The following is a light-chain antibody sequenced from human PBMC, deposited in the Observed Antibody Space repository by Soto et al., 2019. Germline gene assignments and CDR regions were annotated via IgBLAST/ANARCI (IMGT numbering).Light chain of an antibody. V-gene: IGLV2-14*01. CDR3: YSYRGYYTRV. CDR2: EVS. J-gene: IGLJ1*01. CDR1: SSDVGGYNF. Sequence: QSVLTQPASVSGSPGQSITIYCTGTSSDVGGYNFVSWYQQHPGRAPKLLIYEVSRRPSGVSNRFSGSKSGDTASLTIPGLQAEDEADYYCYSYRGYYTRVFGTGTKLPV.